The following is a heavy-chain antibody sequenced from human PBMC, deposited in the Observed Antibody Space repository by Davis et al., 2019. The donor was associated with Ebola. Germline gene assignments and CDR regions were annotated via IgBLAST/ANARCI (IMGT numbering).Heavy chain of an antibody. V-gene: IGHV3-7*01. J-gene: IGHJ4*02. CDR3: VSAPHSYYFDF. CDR1: GLIFSTFW. D-gene: IGHD2-21*01. Sequence: GESLKISCAASGLIFSTFWMSWVRQAPGKGLEWVANIKQDGSQIYYVDSVKGRFTISRDNAKNSVYLQMNSLRVDDTAVYYCVSAPHSYYFDFWGQGTLVTVSS. CDR2: IKQDGSQI.